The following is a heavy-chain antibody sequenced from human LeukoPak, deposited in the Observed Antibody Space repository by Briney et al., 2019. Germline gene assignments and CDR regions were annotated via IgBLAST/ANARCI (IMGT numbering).Heavy chain of an antibody. V-gene: IGHV1-2*02. CDR3: ARADSAYDFRY. D-gene: IGHD5-12*01. Sequence: ASVKVSCKASGYTFSGYFMNWVRQAPGQGLEWMGWINPNSGGINYAQKFQGRVTMTRDTSISTAYMELSSLRSDDTAVYYCARADSAYDFRYWGQGTLVTVSS. CDR1: GYTFSGYF. CDR2: INPNSGGI. J-gene: IGHJ4*02.